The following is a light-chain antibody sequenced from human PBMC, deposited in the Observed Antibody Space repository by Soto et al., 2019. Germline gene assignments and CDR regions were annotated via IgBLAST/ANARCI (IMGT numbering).Light chain of an antibody. CDR1: SSDVGGYNY. J-gene: IGLJ3*02. V-gene: IGLV2-14*01. CDR2: EVS. Sequence: QSALTQPASVSGSPGQSITISCTGTSSDVGGYNYVSWYQQHPGKAPKLMLYEVSNRPSGVSNRFSCSKSGNTASLTISGLQAEDEADYYCTSYTSINTWVFGGGTKLTVL. CDR3: TSYTSINTWV.